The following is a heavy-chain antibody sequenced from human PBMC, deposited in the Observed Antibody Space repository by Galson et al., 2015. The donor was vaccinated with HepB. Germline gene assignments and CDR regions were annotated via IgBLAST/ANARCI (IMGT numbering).Heavy chain of an antibody. CDR1: GYTFTTYD. J-gene: IGHJ4*02. V-gene: IGHV1-8*01. Sequence: SVTVSCKASGYTFTTYDINWVRQATGQGLQWMGWMNPHSGNTGYAQEFQGRLTMTRDTSINTAYMELNSLTSEDTAVYFCARSPFPSFWGQGTLVTVSP. CDR3: ARSPFPSF. CDR2: MNPHSGNT.